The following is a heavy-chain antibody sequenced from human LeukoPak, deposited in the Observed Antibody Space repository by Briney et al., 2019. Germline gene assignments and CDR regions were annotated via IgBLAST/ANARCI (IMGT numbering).Heavy chain of an antibody. J-gene: IGHJ4*02. D-gene: IGHD6-19*01. CDR3: ARDMGSGWYVTFDY. CDR1: GFTVSSYA. V-gene: IGHV3-64*01. Sequence: PGGSLRLSCAASGFTVSSYAMHWVRQAPGKGLEYVSAISSNGGSTYYANSVKGRFTISRDNSKNTLYLQMGSLRAEDMAVYYCARDMGSGWYVTFDYWGQGTLVTVSS. CDR2: ISSNGGST.